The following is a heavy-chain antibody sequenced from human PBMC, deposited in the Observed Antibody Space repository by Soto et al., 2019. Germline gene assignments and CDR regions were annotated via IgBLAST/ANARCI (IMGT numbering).Heavy chain of an antibody. J-gene: IGHJ3*02. Sequence: GGSLRLSCAASGFTSSSYAMSWVRQAPGKGLEWVSAISGSGGSTYYADSVKGRFTISRDNSKNTLYLQMNSLRAEDTAVYYCAKNYYDFWSGHDAFDIWGQGTMVTVSS. CDR3: AKNYYDFWSGHDAFDI. CDR1: GFTSSSYA. V-gene: IGHV3-23*01. CDR2: ISGSGGST. D-gene: IGHD3-3*01.